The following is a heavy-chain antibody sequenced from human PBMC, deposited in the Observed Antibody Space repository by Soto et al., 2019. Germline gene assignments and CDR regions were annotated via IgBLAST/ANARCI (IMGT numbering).Heavy chain of an antibody. J-gene: IGHJ4*02. Sequence: EVQLVESGGGLVQPGGSLRLSCAASGFTFSSFYMSWVRQAPGKGLEWVANINKDGSGKYYVDSVKSRFTISRDNAKNSLYLQMNSLRAEDTAVYHCGRWSSGMDYWGQGTLVTVSS. D-gene: IGHD3-3*01. V-gene: IGHV3-7*01. CDR3: GRWSSGMDY. CDR2: INKDGSGK. CDR1: GFTFSSFY.